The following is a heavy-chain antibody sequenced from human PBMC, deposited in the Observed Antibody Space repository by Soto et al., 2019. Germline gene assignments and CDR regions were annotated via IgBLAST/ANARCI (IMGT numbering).Heavy chain of an antibody. V-gene: IGHV3-21*01. J-gene: IGHJ4*02. CDR2: ISSDSGAK. Sequence: GGSLRLSCAASGFIFSDYTLNCVRQAPGKGLEWVSSISSDSGAKHYVDSVRGRFTISRDNAKSSLYLQMTSLRAEDTAVYYCTRGSYGDYNYWGQGTLVTVSS. D-gene: IGHD2-21*02. CDR3: TRGSYGDYNY. CDR1: GFIFSDYT.